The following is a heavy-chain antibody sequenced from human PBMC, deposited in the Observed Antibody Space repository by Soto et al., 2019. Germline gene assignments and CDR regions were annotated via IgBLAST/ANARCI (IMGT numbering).Heavy chain of an antibody. J-gene: IGHJ6*02. CDR2: ISAYNGNT. CDR3: ARGSYCSGGSCYSYYYYGMDV. CDR1: GYTFTSYG. V-gene: IGHV1-18*01. D-gene: IGHD2-15*01. Sequence: GASVKVSCKASGYTFTSYGISWVRQAPGQGLEWMGWISAYNGNTNYAQKLQGRVTMTTDTSTSTAYMELRSLRSDDTAVYYCARGSYCSGGSCYSYYYYGMDVWGQGTTVTVSS.